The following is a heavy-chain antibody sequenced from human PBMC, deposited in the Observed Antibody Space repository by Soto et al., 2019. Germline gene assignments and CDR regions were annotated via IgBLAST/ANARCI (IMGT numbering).Heavy chain of an antibody. CDR3: ARRYCAGGNCYSDY. J-gene: IGHJ4*02. CDR2: VKPGNSDT. V-gene: IGHV5-51*01. Sequence: EVQLVQSGAELKRPGESLKITCKGVDYTFSNYWVAWVRQVSGKGLEWVAMVKPGNSDTRYSPSFQGQVTVSADKSTSVAYLQWRSLKASDSAIYYCARRYCAGGNCYSDYGGQGTLVTVSS. CDR1: DYTFSNYW. D-gene: IGHD1-26*01.